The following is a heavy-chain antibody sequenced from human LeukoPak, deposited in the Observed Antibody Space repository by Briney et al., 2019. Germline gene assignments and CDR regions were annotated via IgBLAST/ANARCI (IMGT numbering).Heavy chain of an antibody. CDR3: ARKGLGGELGGFDS. D-gene: IGHD1-7*01. CDR2: ISSSSSTI. Sequence: GGSLRLSCAASGLTISSYSMNWVRQAPGKGLQWVSYISSSSSTIYYADSVKGRFTISRDNAKNSLYLQMNSLRAEDTAVYYCARKGLGGELGGFDSWGQGTLVTVSS. V-gene: IGHV3-48*01. CDR1: GLTISSYS. J-gene: IGHJ4*02.